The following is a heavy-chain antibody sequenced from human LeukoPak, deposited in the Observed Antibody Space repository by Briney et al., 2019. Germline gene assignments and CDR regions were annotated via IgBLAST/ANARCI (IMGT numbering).Heavy chain of an antibody. Sequence: GGSLRLSCAASGFTFDDYGMSWVRQVPGKGLEWVSGINWNGDSTGYGDSVKGRFTISRDNAKNSLYLQMHSLRAEDTAFYYCARGYCSSASCHAPLDYWGQGTLVTVSS. J-gene: IGHJ4*02. CDR1: GFTFDDYG. V-gene: IGHV3-20*04. D-gene: IGHD2-2*01. CDR2: INWNGDST. CDR3: ARGYCSSASCHAPLDY.